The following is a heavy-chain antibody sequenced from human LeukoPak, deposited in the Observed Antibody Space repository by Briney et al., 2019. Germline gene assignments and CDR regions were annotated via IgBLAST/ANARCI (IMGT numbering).Heavy chain of an antibody. CDR1: GGSISSYY. D-gene: IGHD2-2*01. CDR2: IYYSGST. J-gene: IGHJ4*02. CDR3: ARSGKYQLPYYFDY. V-gene: IGHV4-59*12. Sequence: PSETLSLTCTVSGGSISSYYWSWIRQPPGKGLEWIGYIYYSGSTNYNPSLKSRVTISVDTSKNQFSLKLSSVTAADTAVYYCARSGKYQLPYYFDYWGQGTLVTVSS.